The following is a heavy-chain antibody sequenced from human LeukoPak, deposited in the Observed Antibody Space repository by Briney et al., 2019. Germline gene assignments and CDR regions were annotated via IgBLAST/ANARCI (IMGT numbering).Heavy chain of an antibody. D-gene: IGHD3-22*01. V-gene: IGHV3-53*01. CDR2: IYSGGST. CDR1: GFTVSSNY. Sequence: GGSLRLSCAASGFTVSSNYMSWVRQAPGKGLEWVSVIYSGGSTYYADSVKGRFTISRDNSKNTLYLQMNSLRAADTAVYYCARALNYDSSGYSPHYYFDYWGQGPLVTVSS. CDR3: ARALNYDSSGYSPHYYFDY. J-gene: IGHJ4*02.